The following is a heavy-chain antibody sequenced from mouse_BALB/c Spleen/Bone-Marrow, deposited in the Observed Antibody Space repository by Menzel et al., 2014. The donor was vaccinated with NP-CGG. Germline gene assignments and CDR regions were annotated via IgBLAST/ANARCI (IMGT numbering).Heavy chain of an antibody. V-gene: IGHV5-9-3*01. Sequence: EVHLVESGGGLVKPGGSLKLSCAASGFTFSSYAMSWVRPTPEKRLEWVATISSGGSYTNYPDSVKGRFTISRDNAKNTLYLQMSSLRSEDTAMYYCARQYDYDGAWFAYWGQGTLVTVSA. CDR2: ISSGGSYT. CDR3: ARQYDYDGAWFAY. J-gene: IGHJ3*01. CDR1: GFTFSSYA. D-gene: IGHD2-4*01.